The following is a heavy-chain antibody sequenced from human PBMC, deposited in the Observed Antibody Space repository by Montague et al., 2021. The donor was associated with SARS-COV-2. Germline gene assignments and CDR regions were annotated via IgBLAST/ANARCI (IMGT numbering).Heavy chain of an antibody. CDR2: MDSSGTT. D-gene: IGHD6-19*01. V-gene: IGHV4-39*01. Sequence: SETLSPTCSVSGGSISSTSCVWAWIRRPPGKGLEWVGSMDSSGTTYYXPSLKSRVTISGDASRNQLSVRLRSVTAADTAVYYCARSTSGWFIYWGQGTLVTVSS. CDR1: GGSISSTSCV. CDR3: ARSTSGWFIY. J-gene: IGHJ4*02.